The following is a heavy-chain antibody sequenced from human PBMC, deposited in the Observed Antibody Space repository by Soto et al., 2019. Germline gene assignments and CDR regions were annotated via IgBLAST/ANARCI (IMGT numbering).Heavy chain of an antibody. V-gene: IGHV3-23*01. CDR1: GFTFNTYG. J-gene: IGHJ6*03. D-gene: IGHD2-15*01. CDR3: AKAADCSGGSCYYYYYYMDV. CDR2: ISGSSISI. Sequence: GGSLRLSCTAPGFTFNTYGMNWVSQAPGKGLEWVSSISGSSISIYYADSVKGRFTISRDNSKNTLYLQMNSLRAEDTAVYYCAKAADCSGGSCYYYYYYMDVWGKGTTVTVSS.